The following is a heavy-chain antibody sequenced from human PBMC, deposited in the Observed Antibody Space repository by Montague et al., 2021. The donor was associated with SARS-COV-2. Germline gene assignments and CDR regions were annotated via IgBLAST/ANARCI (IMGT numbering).Heavy chain of an antibody. V-gene: IGHV4-34*01. CDR1: GGPLSGYY. D-gene: IGHD3-3*01. J-gene: IGHJ5*02. CDR2: INHRGNT. CDR3: ARGADYDFWSGYLRYKWFDP. Sequence: SETLSLTCAVYGGPLSGYYWAWIRQTPGKGLEWIGEINHRGNTNYNPSLKSRLTISVDTSKKQFSLKLSSVTTADTAVYYCARGADYDFWSGYLRYKWFDPWGLGTPVTVSS.